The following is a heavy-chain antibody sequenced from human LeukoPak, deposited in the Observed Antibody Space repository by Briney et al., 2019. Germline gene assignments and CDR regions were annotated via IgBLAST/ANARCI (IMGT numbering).Heavy chain of an antibody. CDR1: GGTFGSYT. V-gene: IGHV1-69*04. Sequence: SVKVSCKASGGTFGSYTISWVRQAPGQGLEWMGRIIPILGIANYAQKFQGRVTITADKSTSTAYMELSSLRSEDTAVYYCARDPFGYSYGQRTNYFDYWGQGTLSPSPQ. D-gene: IGHD5-18*01. J-gene: IGHJ4*02. CDR2: IIPILGIA. CDR3: ARDPFGYSYGQRTNYFDY.